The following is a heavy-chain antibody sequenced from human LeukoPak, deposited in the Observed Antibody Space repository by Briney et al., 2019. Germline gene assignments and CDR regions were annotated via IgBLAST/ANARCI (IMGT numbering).Heavy chain of an antibody. D-gene: IGHD6-19*01. CDR3: AKDLGYSSGWALDY. CDR2: IKQDGSEK. V-gene: IGHV3-7*04. CDR1: GFTFSSYS. Sequence: PGGSLRLSCAASGFTFSSYSMNWVRQAPGKGLEWVANIKQDGSEKYYVDSVKGRFTISRDNAKNSLYLQMNSLRAEDTAVYYCAKDLGYSSGWALDYWGQGTLVTVSS. J-gene: IGHJ4*02.